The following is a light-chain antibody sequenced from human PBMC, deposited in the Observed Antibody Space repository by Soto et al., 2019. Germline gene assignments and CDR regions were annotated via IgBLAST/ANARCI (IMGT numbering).Light chain of an antibody. CDR2: EVS. V-gene: IGLV2-14*03. CDR3: TSFAPGRIEV. Sequence: SALTHPGSVSGSPGRTIAISHSGTISYIGAYDSVPWYQRYSGRAPNLIIYEVSHRFSGLAYRFSGSKSGNTASLAISGLQAEDEGDYYCTSFAPGRIEVFGSGTKGTVL. J-gene: IGLJ1*01. CDR1: ISYIGAYDS.